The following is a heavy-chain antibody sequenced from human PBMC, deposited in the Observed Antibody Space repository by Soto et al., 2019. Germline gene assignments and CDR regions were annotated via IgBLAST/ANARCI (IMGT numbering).Heavy chain of an antibody. V-gene: IGHV3-9*01. Sequence: GGSLRLSCAASGFTFDDYAMHWVRQAPGKGLEWVSGISWNSGSIGYADSVKGRFTISRDNAKNSLYLQMNSLRAEDTALYYCAKDIAQGLPLREYDAFDIWGQGTMVTVSS. J-gene: IGHJ3*02. D-gene: IGHD6-19*01. CDR3: AKDIAQGLPLREYDAFDI. CDR1: GFTFDDYA. CDR2: ISWNSGSI.